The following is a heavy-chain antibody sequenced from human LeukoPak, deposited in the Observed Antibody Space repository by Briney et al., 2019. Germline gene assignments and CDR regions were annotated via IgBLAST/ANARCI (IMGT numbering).Heavy chain of an antibody. CDR1: GFTFSSYW. CDR2: IKQDGSEK. D-gene: IGHD2-15*01. Sequence: GGSLRLSCAASGFTFSSYWMSWVRQAPGKGLEWVANIKQDGSEKYYVDSVKGRFTISRDNAKNSLYLQMNSLRAEDTAVYYCARDHDVWWQPGAFDIWGQGTMVTVSS. CDR3: ARDHDVWWQPGAFDI. V-gene: IGHV3-7*03. J-gene: IGHJ3*02.